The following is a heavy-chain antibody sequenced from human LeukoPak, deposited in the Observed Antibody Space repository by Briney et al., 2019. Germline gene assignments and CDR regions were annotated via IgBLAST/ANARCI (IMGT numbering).Heavy chain of an antibody. Sequence: GGSLRLSCAASGFTFSSYAMSWVRQAPGKGLEWVSAISASGGSTYYADSVKGRFTISRDTSKNTLYLQMNSLRAEDTAVYYCAKPSSGWYRDGFDYWGQGTLVTVSS. CDR2: ISASGGST. V-gene: IGHV3-23*01. CDR3: AKPSSGWYRDGFDY. J-gene: IGHJ4*02. CDR1: GFTFSSYA. D-gene: IGHD6-13*01.